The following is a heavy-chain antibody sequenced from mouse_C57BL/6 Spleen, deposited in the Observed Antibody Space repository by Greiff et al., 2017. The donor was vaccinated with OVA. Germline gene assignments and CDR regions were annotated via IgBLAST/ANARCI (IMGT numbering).Heavy chain of an antibody. Sequence: QVQLKQPGAELVKPGASVKLSCKASGYTFTSYWMHWVKQRPGRGLEWIGRIDPNSGGTKYNEKFKSKATLTVDKPSSTAYMQLSSLTSEDSAVYYCAREEGLGTTVVEDYYFDYWGQGTTLTVSS. CDR2: IDPNSGGT. D-gene: IGHD1-1*01. V-gene: IGHV1-72*01. CDR3: AREEGLGTTVVEDYYFDY. J-gene: IGHJ2*01. CDR1: GYTFTSYW.